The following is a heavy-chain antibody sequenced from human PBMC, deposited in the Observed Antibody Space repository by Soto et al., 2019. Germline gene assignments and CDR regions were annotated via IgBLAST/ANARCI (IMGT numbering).Heavy chain of an antibody. D-gene: IGHD2-21*02. J-gene: IGHJ1*01. CDR3: VRDGGGILTASPFYVY. Sequence: QVQLQESGPRLVRPSQTLSLLCSVSGGSISSGGHYWTWVRQFPGKGLEWIGYILYGENTFYNPSLKGRVVISGDTSKNQFSLNLTSVKAADTAMYYCVRDGGGILTASPFYVYWGRGALVTVSA. V-gene: IGHV4-31*03. CDR1: GGSISSGGHY. CDR2: ILYGENT.